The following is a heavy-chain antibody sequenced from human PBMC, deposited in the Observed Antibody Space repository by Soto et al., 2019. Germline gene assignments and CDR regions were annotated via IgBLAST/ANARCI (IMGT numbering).Heavy chain of an antibody. CDR1: GGSFSGYY. Sequence: QVQLQQWGAGLLKPSETLSLTCAVYGGSFSGYYWSWIRQPPGKGLEWIGEINHGGSTNYNPSLKRRVTISVDTSKDQFALKLSSVTAADTAVYYCARRSRTDIVVVLAASAWFDPWGQGPLVTVSS. D-gene: IGHD2-15*01. V-gene: IGHV4-34*01. J-gene: IGHJ5*02. CDR2: INHGGST. CDR3: ARRSRTDIVVVLAASAWFDP.